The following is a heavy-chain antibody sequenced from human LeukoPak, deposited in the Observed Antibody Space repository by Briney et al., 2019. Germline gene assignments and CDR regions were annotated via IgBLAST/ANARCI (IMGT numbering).Heavy chain of an antibody. CDR1: GFSLSTSGVG. CDR3: AHRFSTYYYDSSGYYSENIFDY. D-gene: IGHD3-22*01. V-gene: IGHV2-5*01. Sequence: SGPTLVKPTQTLTLTCTFSGFSLSTSGVGVGWIRQPPGKALEWLALIYWNDDKRYSPSLKSRLTITKDTSKNQVVLTMTNMDPVDTATYYCAHRFSTYYYDSSGYYSENIFDYWGQGTLVTVSS. J-gene: IGHJ4*02. CDR2: IYWNDDK.